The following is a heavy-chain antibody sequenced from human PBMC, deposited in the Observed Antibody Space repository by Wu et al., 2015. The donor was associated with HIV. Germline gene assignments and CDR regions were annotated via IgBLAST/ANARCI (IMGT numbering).Heavy chain of an antibody. D-gene: IGHD2/OR15-2a*01. Sequence: QVQLVQSGAEVKKPGVSVKVSCKASGYTFTGYYIYWVRQVPGQGLEWMGWINPKSGGTNYAPKFQGRVNMTTDTPISTAYLELNRLKSDDTAVYYCARYCISTTCSPYFYMDVWGKGTTVTVSS. CDR3: ARYCISTTCSPYFYMDV. CDR1: GYTFTGYY. J-gene: IGHJ6*03. V-gene: IGHV1-2*02. CDR2: INPKSGGT.